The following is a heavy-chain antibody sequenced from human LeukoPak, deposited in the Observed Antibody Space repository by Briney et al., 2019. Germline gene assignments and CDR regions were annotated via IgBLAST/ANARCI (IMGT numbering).Heavy chain of an antibody. Sequence: GGSLRLSCAASGFTFSNSAMSWVRLAPGKGLEWVSAISADGGSTYYADSVKGRFTISRDNAQNSLYLQMNSLRAEDSSVYYCARPTTVTTISADAFDIWGQGTMVTVSS. V-gene: IGHV3-23*01. CDR1: GFTFSNSA. D-gene: IGHD4-17*01. CDR2: ISADGGST. CDR3: ARPTTVTTISADAFDI. J-gene: IGHJ3*02.